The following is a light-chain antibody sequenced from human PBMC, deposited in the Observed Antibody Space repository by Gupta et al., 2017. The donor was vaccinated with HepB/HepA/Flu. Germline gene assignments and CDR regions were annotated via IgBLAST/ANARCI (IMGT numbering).Light chain of an antibody. Sequence: EIVLPQSPVTLSLSSGERATLSCRASQTVNYLAWYQQKPGQAPRLIISGASRRAAGIPDRFRGSVSGTDFTLSISRLEPEDFAVYCCQQYGGSPLFTFGVGTKVEIK. CDR3: QQYGGSPLFT. V-gene: IGKV3-20*01. J-gene: IGKJ4*01. CDR1: QTVNY. CDR2: GAS.